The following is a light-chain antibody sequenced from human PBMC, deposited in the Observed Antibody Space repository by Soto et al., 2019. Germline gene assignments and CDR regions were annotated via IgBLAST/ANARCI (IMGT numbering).Light chain of an antibody. CDR1: QGINNH. CDR3: QQYTAYPWT. V-gene: IGKV1-16*02. CDR2: AAS. Sequence: DIQMTQSPSSLSASVGDTITITCRASQGINNHLAWLQQKPGKAPKCLIYAASTLQSGVPSKFSGGGSGTDFSLTIANLQPEDFATYYCQQYTAYPWTFGQGTKVEIK. J-gene: IGKJ1*01.